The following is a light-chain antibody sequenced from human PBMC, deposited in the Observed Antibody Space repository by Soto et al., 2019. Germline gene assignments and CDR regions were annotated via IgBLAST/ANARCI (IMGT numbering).Light chain of an antibody. CDR2: GNS. V-gene: IGLV1-40*01. CDR1: RSNIGAGYD. Sequence: QPVLTQPPSVSGAPGQRVTISCTGSRSNIGAGYDVIWYQQFPGRPPRLLIFGNSSRPSGVPDRFSASKAGTSASLAITGLQVGDEADYYCQSYDTGLSGSIFAGGTKVTVL. CDR3: QSYDTGLSGSI. J-gene: IGLJ2*01.